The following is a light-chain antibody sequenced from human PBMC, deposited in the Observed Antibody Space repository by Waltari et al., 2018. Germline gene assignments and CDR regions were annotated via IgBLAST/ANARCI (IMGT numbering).Light chain of an antibody. Sequence: DIVMTQSPDSLAVSLGARATIDCKSNQAVLYSSNNKDYLAWYQQKPGQPPKLVFYWASTRESGVPDRFSASGSGTDFTLTISSLQAEDVAVYFCQQYLTTPLTFGQGTRLEIK. V-gene: IGKV4-1*01. J-gene: IGKJ5*01. CDR2: WAS. CDR3: QQYLTTPLT. CDR1: QAVLYSSNNKDY.